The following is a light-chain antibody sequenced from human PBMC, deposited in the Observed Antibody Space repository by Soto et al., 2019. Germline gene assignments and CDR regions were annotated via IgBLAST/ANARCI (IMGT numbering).Light chain of an antibody. CDR2: GAS. CDR1: QTVTSNY. J-gene: IGKJ1*01. Sequence: EIVLTQSPGTLSLSPGERATLSCRASQTVTSNYLAWYQRKPGQAPRLLIYGASSRATDSPDRFSGSGSGTDFTLTITRLEPEDFAVYFCQQYAGSPSTVGQGTKVEIK. CDR3: QQYAGSPST. V-gene: IGKV3-20*01.